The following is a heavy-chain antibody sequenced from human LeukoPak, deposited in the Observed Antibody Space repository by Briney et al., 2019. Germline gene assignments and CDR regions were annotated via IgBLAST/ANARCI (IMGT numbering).Heavy chain of an antibody. CDR2: IHTASDT. J-gene: IGHJ6*02. CDR1: GFTISNYD. V-gene: IGHV3-13*01. Sequence: GGSLRLSCAASGFTISNYDMHWVRHKPGKGLEWVSTIHTASDTYYPDSVKGRFAISRENAKNSLSLQMNSLRAGDTAVYYCARGDYYYSGMDVWGQGTTVTVSS. D-gene: IGHD2-21*01. CDR3: ARGDYYYSGMDV.